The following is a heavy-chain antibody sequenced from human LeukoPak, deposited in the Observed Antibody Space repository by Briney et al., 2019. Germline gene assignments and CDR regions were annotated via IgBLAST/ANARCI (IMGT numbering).Heavy chain of an antibody. D-gene: IGHD2-2*01. V-gene: IGHV1-69*01. Sequence: SVKVSSMASGGTFSSYAISGVRQAPGQGLEWMGAIMPIFGTTNFAQKFQGRLTITADESTRTAYMVLYSLRSDDTGVYYCATGAPAAMIGSSLDVWGQGTANTVSS. CDR1: GGTFSSYA. CDR3: ATGAPAAMIGSSLDV. J-gene: IGHJ6*02. CDR2: IMPIFGTT.